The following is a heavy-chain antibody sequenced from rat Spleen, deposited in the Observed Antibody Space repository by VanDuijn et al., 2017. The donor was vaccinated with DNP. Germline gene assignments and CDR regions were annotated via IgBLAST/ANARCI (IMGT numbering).Heavy chain of an antibody. CDR2: INSAGNT. CDR3: ARWPGYNPPYAMDA. Sequence: EVQLQESGPGLVKPSQSLSLTCSVTGYSITRSYRWNWIRKFPGNKLEWMGYINSAGNTHYNPSLKSRISITRDTSKNQFFLHLNSVTTEDTATYYCARWPGYNPPYAMDAWGRGTSVTVSS. J-gene: IGHJ4*01. CDR1: GYSITRSYR. D-gene: IGHD1-4*01. V-gene: IGHV3-3*01.